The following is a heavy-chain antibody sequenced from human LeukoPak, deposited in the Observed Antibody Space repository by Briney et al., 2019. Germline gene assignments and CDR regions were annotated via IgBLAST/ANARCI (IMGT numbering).Heavy chain of an antibody. Sequence: GGSLRLSCAASGFTFSRYSMNWVRQAPGKGLEWVSSISSSSTYIYYADSVKGRFTISRDNAKNSLYLQMDSLRAEDTALYYCANYYYDVSGYYHFENWSQGTLVTVSS. CDR2: ISSSSTYI. J-gene: IGHJ4*02. D-gene: IGHD3-22*01. CDR3: ANYYYDVSGYYHFEN. V-gene: IGHV3-21*04. CDR1: GFTFSRYS.